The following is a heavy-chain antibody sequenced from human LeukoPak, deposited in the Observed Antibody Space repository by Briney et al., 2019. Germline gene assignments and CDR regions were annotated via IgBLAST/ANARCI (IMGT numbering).Heavy chain of an antibody. V-gene: IGHV1-2*02. Sequence: ASVKVSCKASGYSFTGYYIQWVRQAPGQGLEWMGWLNPNSGDTNYAQKFQDRITMTRDTSISTAYMELRRLRSDDTAVYYCARDQSSSWYEYWGQGTLVTVSS. CDR2: LNPNSGDT. CDR3: ARDQSSSWYEY. J-gene: IGHJ4*02. CDR1: GYSFTGYY. D-gene: IGHD6-13*01.